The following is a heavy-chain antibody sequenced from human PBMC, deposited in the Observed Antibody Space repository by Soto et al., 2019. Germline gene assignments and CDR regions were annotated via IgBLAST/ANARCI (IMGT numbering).Heavy chain of an antibody. Sequence: PSETLSLTCTVSGGSISNYYWSWIRQPQGRGLEWIGHIFYSGSTNYNPALKSRVTILVDTSKSQFSLKLSSVTAADTAVYYCAKDSGYNYGYFRWFDPWGQGTLVTVS. V-gene: IGHV4-59*01. CDR3: AKDSGYNYGYFRWFDP. D-gene: IGHD5-18*01. J-gene: IGHJ5*02. CDR1: GGSISNYY. CDR2: IFYSGST.